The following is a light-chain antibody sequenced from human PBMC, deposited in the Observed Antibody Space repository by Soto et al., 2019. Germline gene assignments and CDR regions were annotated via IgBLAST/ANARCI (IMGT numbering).Light chain of an antibody. Sequence: DIQMTQSPSSLSASIGDRVTITFRASQSIYIYLNWYQQKPGKAPKLLIYAASSLQRGVPSTFSGGGSGTDFTLTISSLQPEDFAVYYCQQYGSSPLITFGQGTRLEIK. CDR3: QQYGSSPLIT. V-gene: IGKV1-39*01. CDR2: AAS. CDR1: QSIYIY. J-gene: IGKJ5*01.